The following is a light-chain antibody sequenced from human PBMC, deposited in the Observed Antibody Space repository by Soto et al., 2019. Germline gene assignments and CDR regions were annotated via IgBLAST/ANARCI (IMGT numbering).Light chain of an antibody. CDR3: QQSSDIPYT. CDR2: AAS. V-gene: IGKV1-39*01. Sequence: DIQMTQSPSSLSASVGDRVTVTCRASQTISRYLNWYQQNPGKAPKLLIYAASSLQSGVPSRFSGSGSGTYFTLTISSLQPEDFATYYCQQSSDIPYTFGQGTKLEIK. CDR1: QTISRY. J-gene: IGKJ2*01.